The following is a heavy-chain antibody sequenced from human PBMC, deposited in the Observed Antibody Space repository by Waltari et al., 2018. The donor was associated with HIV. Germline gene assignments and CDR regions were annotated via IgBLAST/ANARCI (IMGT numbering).Heavy chain of an antibody. D-gene: IGHD3-16*01. CDR3: ARRAFQGGSLTD. V-gene: IGHV3-9*01. CDR1: GFTFADYA. J-gene: IGHJ4*02. CDR2: VSWNIVVI. Sequence: EVKLVESGGGLVQPGRSLRLSCEVSGFTFADYAMHWVRQDPGKGLELVSSVSWNIVVIGYADSVKARFTISRDNDKNSLYLQMNSLRSEDTAFYYCARRAFQGGSLTDWGQGTLVTVSS.